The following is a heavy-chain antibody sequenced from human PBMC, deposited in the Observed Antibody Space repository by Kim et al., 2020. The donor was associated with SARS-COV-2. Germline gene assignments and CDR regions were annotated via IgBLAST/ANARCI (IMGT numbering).Heavy chain of an antibody. CDR1: GFTFSSYD. V-gene: IGHV3-13*01. D-gene: IGHD3-10*01. Sequence: GGSLRLSCAASGFTFSSYDMHWVRQATGKGLEWVSAIGTAGDTYYPGSVKGRFTISRENAKNSLYLQMNSLRAGDTAVYYCARGRPTIDYYGSGSYYNPLPRREHYYGMDVWGQGTTVTVSS. J-gene: IGHJ6*02. CDR3: ARGRPTIDYYGSGSYYNPLPRREHYYGMDV. CDR2: IGTAGDT.